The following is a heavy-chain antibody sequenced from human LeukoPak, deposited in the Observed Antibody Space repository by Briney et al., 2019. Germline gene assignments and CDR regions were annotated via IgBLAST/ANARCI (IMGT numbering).Heavy chain of an antibody. J-gene: IGHJ3*02. D-gene: IGHD3-10*01. V-gene: IGHV4-4*07. CDR1: GGAISGYY. CDR2: IYNSENI. CDR3: ASRPQYYYGSGSYPNAFDI. Sequence: SQTLSLTCTVSGGAISGYYWSWIRQPAGRGLEWIGRIYNSENIDYNPSLKSRVTISLDTSTNQFSLELCSVTAADTAVYYCASRPQYYYGSGSYPNAFDIWGQGTMVTVSS.